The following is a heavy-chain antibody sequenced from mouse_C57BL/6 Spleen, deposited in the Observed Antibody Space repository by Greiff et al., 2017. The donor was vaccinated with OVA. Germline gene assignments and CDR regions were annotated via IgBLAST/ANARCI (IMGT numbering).Heavy chain of an antibody. CDR2: ISSGGDYI. J-gene: IGHJ2*01. Sequence: EVKLVESGAGLVKPGGSLKLSCAASGFTFSSYAMSWVRQTPEKRLEWVAYISSGGDYIYYADNVKGRFTISRDNARNTLYLQMSSLKSEDTAMYYCTRDPLYDVFDYWGQGTTLTVSS. CDR1: GFTFSSYA. CDR3: TRDPLYDVFDY. D-gene: IGHD2-3*01. V-gene: IGHV5-9-1*02.